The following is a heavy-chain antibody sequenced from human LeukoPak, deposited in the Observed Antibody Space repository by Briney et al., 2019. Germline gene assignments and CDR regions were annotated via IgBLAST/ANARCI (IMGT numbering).Heavy chain of an antibody. Sequence: GGSLRLSCAVSGFTFSNFWMSWVRQAPGRGREWVANIHPEGNEKYQVESVKGRFTISRDNTKNLLFMQMNGLRVEDTAVYYCARGDDFSGDHWGQGTLVTVSS. J-gene: IGHJ4*02. D-gene: IGHD1-1*01. CDR2: IHPEGNEK. CDR3: ARGDDFSGDH. V-gene: IGHV3-7*04. CDR1: GFTFSNFW.